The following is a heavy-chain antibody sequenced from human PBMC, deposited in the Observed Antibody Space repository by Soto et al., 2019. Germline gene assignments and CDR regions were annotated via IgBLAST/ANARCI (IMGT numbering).Heavy chain of an antibody. V-gene: IGHV4-61*01. J-gene: IGHJ5*02. CDR2: IYYGGST. CDR3: ARDLMIGFDP. Sequence: SETLSLTCTVSGGSVSSGSYYWSWIRQPPGKGLEWIGYIYYGGSTNYNPSLKSRVTISVDTSKNQFSLKLSSVTAADTAVYYCARDLMIGFDPWGQGTLVTVSS. D-gene: IGHD3-22*01. CDR1: GGSVSSGSYY.